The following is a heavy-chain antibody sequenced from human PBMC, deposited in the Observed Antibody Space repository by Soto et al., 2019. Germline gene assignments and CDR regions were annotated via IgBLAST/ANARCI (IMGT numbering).Heavy chain of an antibody. Sequence: QVQLVQSGAEVKKPGASVKVYCEASEYNFIDYYIHWVRQAPGQGVEWMGRISPKSGGTNYAQKFKGRVTMIWDTSINTAYMELSSLKSDDTAVYYCARPPGYISDWYYFDLWGQGTRVTVAS. CDR1: EYNFIDYY. CDR2: ISPKSGGT. J-gene: IGHJ4*02. CDR3: ARPPGYISDWYYFDL. D-gene: IGHD3-9*01. V-gene: IGHV1-2*02.